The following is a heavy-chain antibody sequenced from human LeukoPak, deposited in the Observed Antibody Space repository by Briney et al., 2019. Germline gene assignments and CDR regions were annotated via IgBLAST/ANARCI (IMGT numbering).Heavy chain of an antibody. Sequence: GGSLRPSCAASGFTFSSYEMNWVRQAPGKGLEWVSYVSSSGSTIYYADSVKGRFTISRDNAKNSLYLQMNSLRAEDTAVYYCARASNYDYVWGSYRLYYFDYWGQGTLVTVSS. CDR1: GFTFSSYE. V-gene: IGHV3-48*03. D-gene: IGHD3-16*02. J-gene: IGHJ4*02. CDR3: ARASNYDYVWGSYRLYYFDY. CDR2: VSSSGSTI.